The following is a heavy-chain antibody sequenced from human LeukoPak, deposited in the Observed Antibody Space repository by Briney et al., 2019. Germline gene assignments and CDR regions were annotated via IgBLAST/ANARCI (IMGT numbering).Heavy chain of an antibody. CDR3: ARVVVPWNYNVEVHYAFDI. D-gene: IGHD1-7*01. V-gene: IGHV6-1*01. J-gene: IGHJ3*02. Sequence: SQTLSLTCVVSGDSVASNSASWIWIRLSPSRGLEWLGRTHYRSKWYKDYAVSVRSRININPDTRKNQFSLQLNSVTPEDTAVYYCARVVVPWNYNVEVHYAFDIWGQGTMVTVSS. CDR2: THYRSKWYK. CDR1: GDSVASNSAS.